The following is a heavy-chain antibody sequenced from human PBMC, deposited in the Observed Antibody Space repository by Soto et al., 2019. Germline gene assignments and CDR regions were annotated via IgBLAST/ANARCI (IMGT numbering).Heavy chain of an antibody. J-gene: IGHJ3*02. CDR1: GYTLTELS. CDR2: FDPEDGET. Sequence: ASVKVSCKVSGYTLTELSMHWVRQAPGKGLEWMGGFDPEDGETIYAQKFQGRVTMTEDTSTDTAYMELSSLRSEDTAVYYCATDSYYDFWSRYSKDAFDIWGQGTMVTVSS. D-gene: IGHD3-3*01. V-gene: IGHV1-24*01. CDR3: ATDSYYDFWSRYSKDAFDI.